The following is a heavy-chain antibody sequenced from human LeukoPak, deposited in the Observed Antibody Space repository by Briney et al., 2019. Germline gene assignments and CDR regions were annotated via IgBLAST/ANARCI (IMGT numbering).Heavy chain of an antibody. V-gene: IGHV1-8*01. Sequence: ASVKVSCKASGYTFTSYDINWVRQATGQGLEWMGWMNPNNGNTDYAQKFQGRVTLTRNTSISTAYMELSSLRSEDTAVYYCTGGGPVAGTHKYFQHWGQGTLVTVSS. D-gene: IGHD6-19*01. CDR2: MNPNNGNT. J-gene: IGHJ1*01. CDR3: TGGGPVAGTHKYFQH. CDR1: GYTFTSYD.